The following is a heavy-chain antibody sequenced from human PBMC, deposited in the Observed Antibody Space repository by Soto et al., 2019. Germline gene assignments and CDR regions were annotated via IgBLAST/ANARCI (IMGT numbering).Heavy chain of an antibody. CDR1: GYTFTSYA. V-gene: IGHV1-3*05. CDR3: ARASGLYMSDY. J-gene: IGHJ4*02. Sequence: QVQLVQSGAEEKKPGASVKVSCKASGYTFTSYAMHWVRQAPGQRLEWMGWINAGNGNTKYSQKFQGRGPITRDTSASTAYMELSSLRSEDTAVYYCARASGLYMSDYWGQGTLVTVSS. CDR2: INAGNGNT. D-gene: IGHD6-19*01.